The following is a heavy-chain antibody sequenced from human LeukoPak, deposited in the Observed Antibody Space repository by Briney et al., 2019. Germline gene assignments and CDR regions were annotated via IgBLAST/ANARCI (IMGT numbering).Heavy chain of an antibody. CDR2: ISWNSGSM. Sequence: GGSLRLSCAAFGFTFDDYAMHWVRQAPGKGLEWVSGISWNSGSMGYVDSVKGRFTISRDNAKNSLYLQMNSLRAEDTALYYCARADWDTAMIDYWGQGTLVTVSS. D-gene: IGHD5-18*01. CDR3: ARADWDTAMIDY. V-gene: IGHV3-9*01. J-gene: IGHJ4*02. CDR1: GFTFDDYA.